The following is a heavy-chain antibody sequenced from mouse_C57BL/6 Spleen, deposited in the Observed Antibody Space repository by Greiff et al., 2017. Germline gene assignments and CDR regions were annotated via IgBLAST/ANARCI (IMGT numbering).Heavy chain of an antibody. CDR2: ISNGGGST. Sequence: EVKLVESGGGLVQPGGSLKLSCAASGFTFSDYYMYWVRQTPEKRLEWVAYISNGGGSTYYPDTVKGRFTISRDNAKNTLYLQMSRLKSEDTAMYYCARGGIYYDYDEDFDYWGQGTTLTVSS. CDR1: GFTFSDYY. D-gene: IGHD2-4*01. V-gene: IGHV5-12*01. CDR3: ARGGIYYDYDEDFDY. J-gene: IGHJ2*01.